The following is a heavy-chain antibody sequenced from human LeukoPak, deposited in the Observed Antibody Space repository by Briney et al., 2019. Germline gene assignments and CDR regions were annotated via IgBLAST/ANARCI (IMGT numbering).Heavy chain of an antibody. V-gene: IGHV4-61*02. CDR1: GGSISSGSYY. CDR3: ARVVCSSTSCYADAFDI. J-gene: IGHJ3*02. D-gene: IGHD2-2*01. CDR2: IYTSGST. Sequence: SETLSLTCTVSGGSISSGSYYWSWIRQPAGKGLEWIGRIYTSGSTNYNPSLKSRVTISVDTSKNQFSLKLSSVTAADTAVYYCARVVCSSTSCYADAFDIWGQGTMVTVSS.